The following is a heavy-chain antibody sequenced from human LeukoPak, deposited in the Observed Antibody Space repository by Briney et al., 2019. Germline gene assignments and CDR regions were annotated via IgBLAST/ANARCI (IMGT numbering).Heavy chain of an antibody. CDR2: ISSSGSTI. CDR3: ARDKSGCSGGSCYSAFDY. Sequence: PGGSLRLSCAASGFTFSSYEMNWVRQAPGKGLEWVSYISSSGSTIYYADSVKGRFTISRDNAKNSLYLQMNSLRAEDTAVYYCARDKSGCSGGSCYSAFDYWGQGTLVTVSS. J-gene: IGHJ4*02. CDR1: GFTFSSYE. D-gene: IGHD2-15*01. V-gene: IGHV3-48*03.